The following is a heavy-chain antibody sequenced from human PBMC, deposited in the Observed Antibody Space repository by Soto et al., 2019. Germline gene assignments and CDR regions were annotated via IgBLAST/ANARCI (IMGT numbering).Heavy chain of an antibody. CDR1: GFTFSSYL. CDR3: ARDPRPGITGTTPYYYGMDV. CDR2: IKQDGSEK. Sequence: PGGALRLSCAASGFTFSSYLMSWVRQSPGKGLEWVANIKQDGSEKYYVDSVKGRFTISRDNAKNSLYLQMNSLRAEDTAVYYCARDPRPGITGTTPYYYGMDVWGQGTTVTVSS. V-gene: IGHV3-7*01. D-gene: IGHD1-7*01. J-gene: IGHJ6*02.